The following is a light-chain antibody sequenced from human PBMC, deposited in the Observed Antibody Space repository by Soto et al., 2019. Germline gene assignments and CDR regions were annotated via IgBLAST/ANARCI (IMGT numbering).Light chain of an antibody. Sequence: EIVLTQSPITLSLSPGAGSTLSCRASQSVSGDYLAWDQSKPGQAPRLLLHGASNRATGIPDRFSGIGSGAVFTLTITRLEPEDFAVYYCQQYDTSPPITFGQGTRLEIK. CDR2: GAS. CDR1: QSVSGDY. J-gene: IGKJ5*01. CDR3: QQYDTSPPIT. V-gene: IGKV3-20*01.